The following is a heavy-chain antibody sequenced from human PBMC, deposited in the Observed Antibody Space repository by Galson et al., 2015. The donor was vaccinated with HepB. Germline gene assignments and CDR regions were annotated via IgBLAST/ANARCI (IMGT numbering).Heavy chain of an antibody. Sequence: SLRLSCAASGFTFDDYAMHWVRQAPGKGLEWVSGISWNSGSIGYADSVKGRFTISRDNAKNSLYLQMNSLRAEDTALYYCAKSPAGYCSGGSCYYYYYGMDVWGQGTTVTVSS. CDR2: ISWNSGSI. J-gene: IGHJ6*02. CDR3: AKSPAGYCSGGSCYYYYYGMDV. CDR1: GFTFDDYA. D-gene: IGHD2-15*01. V-gene: IGHV3-9*01.